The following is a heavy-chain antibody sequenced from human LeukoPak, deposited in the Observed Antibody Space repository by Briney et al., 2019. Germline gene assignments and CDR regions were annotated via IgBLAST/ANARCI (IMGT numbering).Heavy chain of an antibody. V-gene: IGHV3-23*01. CDR3: AKQSAGSSTWYSLHFDY. CDR2: ISGSGGTT. Sequence: GGSLRLSCAASGFTLSSFAMTWARQAPGKGLEWVAVISGSGGTTYYADSVKGRFTISRDNSKNTLYLQMNRLRAEDTAVYFCAKQSAGSSTWYSLHFDYWGEGTRVTVSS. J-gene: IGHJ4*02. CDR1: GFTLSSFA. D-gene: IGHD6-13*01.